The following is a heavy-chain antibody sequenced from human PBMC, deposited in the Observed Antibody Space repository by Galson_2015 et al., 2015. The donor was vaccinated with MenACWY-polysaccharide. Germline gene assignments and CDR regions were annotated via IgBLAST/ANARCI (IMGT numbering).Heavy chain of an antibody. Sequence: WIGYIFYTGSTTYNPSLTSRATISIDASESHFSLNLTSVTAADTAVYYCARGRALTDYWGQGTLVTVSS. J-gene: IGHJ4*02. CDR3: ARGRALTDY. CDR2: IFYTGST. V-gene: IGHV4-61*03.